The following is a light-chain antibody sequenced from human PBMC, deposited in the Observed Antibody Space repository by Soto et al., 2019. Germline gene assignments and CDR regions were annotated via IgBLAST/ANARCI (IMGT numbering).Light chain of an antibody. CDR1: SGSIAGNF. CDR3: HSYDRNVRV. CDR2: EDY. V-gene: IGLV6-57*03. Sequence: NFMLTQPLSVSESPGKTVTISCTRSSGSIAGNFVQWYQQRPGSAPTTVIYEDYKRPSGVPDRFSGSIDSSSNSASLTIFGLTTEDEAHYYCHSYDRNVRVFGGGIKLTVL. J-gene: IGLJ2*01.